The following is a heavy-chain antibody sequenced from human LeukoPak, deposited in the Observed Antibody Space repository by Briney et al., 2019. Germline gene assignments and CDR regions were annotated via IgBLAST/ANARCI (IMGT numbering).Heavy chain of an antibody. CDR1: GYTFTSYY. Sequence: ASVKVSCKASGYTFTSYYMHWVRQAPGQGLEWMGIINPSGGSTSYAQEFQGRVTMTRDTSTSTVYMELSSLRSEDTAVYYCARWPTMIVVDDAFDIWGQGTMVTVSS. J-gene: IGHJ3*02. V-gene: IGHV1-46*01. D-gene: IGHD3-22*01. CDR3: ARWPTMIVVDDAFDI. CDR2: INPSGGST.